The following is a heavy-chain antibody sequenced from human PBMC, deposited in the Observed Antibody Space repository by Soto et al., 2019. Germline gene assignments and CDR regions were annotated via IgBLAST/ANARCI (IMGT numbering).Heavy chain of an antibody. V-gene: IGHV3-48*03. D-gene: IGHD3-3*01. J-gene: IGHJ6*02. Sequence: GGSLRLSCAASGFTFSTYEMNWVRQAPGKGLEWLSYISGSGSTIHYADSVKGRFTISRDNAKTSLYLQMNSLRAGDTAVYYCAILWSYYYYGMDVWGQGTTVTVSS. CDR1: GFTFSTYE. CDR2: ISGSGSTI. CDR3: AILWSYYYYGMDV.